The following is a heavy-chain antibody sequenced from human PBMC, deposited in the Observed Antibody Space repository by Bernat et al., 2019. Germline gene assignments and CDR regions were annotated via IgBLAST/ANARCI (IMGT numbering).Heavy chain of an antibody. CDR2: VSGSGRST. V-gene: IGHV3-23*01. J-gene: IGHJ4*02. D-gene: IGHD2-15*01. CDR1: GFTFSGYA. CDR3: AKGCGDSCFSVDS. Sequence: EVHVLESRGGLVQPGGCLRLSCAASGFTFSGYAMSWVRQAPGKGLEWVSGVSGSGRSTFYADSVKGRFTISRDNSKNTLYLQMNSLSAEDTAIYYCAKGCGDSCFSVDSWGQGTPVTVSS.